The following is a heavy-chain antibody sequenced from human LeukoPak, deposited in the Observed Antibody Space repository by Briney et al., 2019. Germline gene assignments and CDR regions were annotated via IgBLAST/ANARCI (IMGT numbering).Heavy chain of an antibody. D-gene: IGHD4/OR15-4a*01. CDR2: VYNSGST. V-gene: IGHV4-4*07. Sequence: SETLSLTCTVSGGSISNYYWSWIRQPAGKGLEWIERVYNSGSTNYNPSLKSRVTMSVGTSKYQFSLKLRSVTAADTAVYYCAGVANYRSGERLDYWGQGTLVTVSS. CDR1: GGSISNYY. J-gene: IGHJ4*02. CDR3: AGVANYRSGERLDY.